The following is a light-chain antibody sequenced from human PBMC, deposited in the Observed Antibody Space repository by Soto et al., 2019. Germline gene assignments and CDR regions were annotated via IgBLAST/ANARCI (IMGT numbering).Light chain of an antibody. CDR1: SSNIGAGYD. V-gene: IGLV1-40*01. CDR2: GNS. Sequence: QSVLTQPPSVSGAPGQRVTISCTGSSSNIGAGYDVHWYQQLPGTAPKLLIYGNSNRPSGVPDRFSGSKSATSASLAITGLQAEDEADYYCQSHDSSLSGSYVFGTGTKVTVL. CDR3: QSHDSSLSGSYV. J-gene: IGLJ1*01.